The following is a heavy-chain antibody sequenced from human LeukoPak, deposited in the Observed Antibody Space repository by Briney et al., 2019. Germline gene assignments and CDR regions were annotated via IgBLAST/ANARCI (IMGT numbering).Heavy chain of an antibody. CDR3: ARDVIVVVPAAQYHYYYMDV. CDR2: ISSSSSYI. V-gene: IGHV3-21*01. D-gene: IGHD2-2*01. CDR1: GFTFSSYS. J-gene: IGHJ6*03. Sequence: PGGSLRLSCAPSGFTFSSYSMIWVRQAPGKGLEWVSSISSSSSYIYYADSVKGRFTISRDNAKNSLYLQMNSLRAEDTAVYYCARDVIVVVPAAQYHYYYMDVWGKGTTVTVSS.